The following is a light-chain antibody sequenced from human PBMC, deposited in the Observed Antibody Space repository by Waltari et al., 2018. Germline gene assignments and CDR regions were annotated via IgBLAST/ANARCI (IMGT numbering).Light chain of an antibody. V-gene: IGLV2-14*01. Sequence: QSALTQTASVSGSPGQAITISCTGTSSDIGRYNYVSWYPQHPGKTPKLVISEVSNRPSGVSNRSSGSKSGNTASLTISGLQAEDGAHYYCSSYTNSGNVVFGGGTKLTVL. J-gene: IGLJ2*01. CDR1: SSDIGRYNY. CDR2: EVS. CDR3: SSYTNSGNVV.